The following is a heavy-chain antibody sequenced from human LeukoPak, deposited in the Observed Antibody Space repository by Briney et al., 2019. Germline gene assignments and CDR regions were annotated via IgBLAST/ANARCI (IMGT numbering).Heavy chain of an antibody. D-gene: IGHD1-26*01. CDR2: MNPNSGNT. V-gene: IGHV1-8*01. CDR1: GYTFTSYD. J-gene: IGHJ4*02. CDR3: ARTSDSGSYLDYYFDY. Sequence: ASVKVSCKASGYTFTSYDINWVRQATGQGLEWMGWMNPNSGNTGYAQKFQGRVTMTRNTSISTAYMELSSLRSEDTAVYYCARTSDSGSYLDYYFDYWGRGTLVTVSS.